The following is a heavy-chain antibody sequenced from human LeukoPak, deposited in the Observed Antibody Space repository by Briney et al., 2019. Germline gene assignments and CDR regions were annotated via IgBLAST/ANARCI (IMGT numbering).Heavy chain of an antibody. CDR1: GFTFSSYG. Sequence: GGSLRLSCAASGFTFSSYGMHWVRQAPGKGLEWVAVISYDESYEYYADSVKGRFTISRDNSKNTLYLQMNSLRAEDTAVYYCARDCIEGPCDIWGQGTMVTVSS. V-gene: IGHV3-30*03. D-gene: IGHD1-26*01. J-gene: IGHJ3*02. CDR3: ARDCIEGPCDI. CDR2: ISYDESYE.